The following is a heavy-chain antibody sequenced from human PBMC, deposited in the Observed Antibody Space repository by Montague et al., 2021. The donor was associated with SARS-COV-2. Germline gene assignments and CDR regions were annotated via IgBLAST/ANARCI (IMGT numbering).Heavy chain of an antibody. CDR1: GGSFSGYY. D-gene: IGHD6-13*01. J-gene: IGHJ4*02. Sequence: SETLSLTCAVYGGSFSGYYWSWIRQPPGKGLEWIGEINHSGSTNYNPSLKSRVTISVDTSKNQFSLKLSSVTAEDTAVYYCARDTYSSTSGTLDFWGRGTLVTVSS. V-gene: IGHV4-34*01. CDR2: INHSGST. CDR3: ARDTYSSTSGTLDF.